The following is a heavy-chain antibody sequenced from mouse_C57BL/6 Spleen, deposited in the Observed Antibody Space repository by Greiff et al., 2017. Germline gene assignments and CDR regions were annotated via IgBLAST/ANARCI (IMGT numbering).Heavy chain of an antibody. Sequence: EVKLQESGPELVKPGASVKIPCKASGYTFTDYNMDWVKQSHGKSLEWIGDINPNNGGTIYNQKFKGKATLTVDKSSSTAYMELRSLTSEDTAVYYCARPELTGSYFDYWGQGTTRTGSS. CDR1: GYTFTDYN. CDR2: INPNNGGT. CDR3: ARPELTGSYFDY. V-gene: IGHV1-18*01. D-gene: IGHD4-1*01. J-gene: IGHJ2*01.